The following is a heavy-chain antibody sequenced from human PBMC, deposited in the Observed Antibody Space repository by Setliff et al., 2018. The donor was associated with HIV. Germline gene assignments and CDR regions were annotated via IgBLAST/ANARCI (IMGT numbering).Heavy chain of an antibody. D-gene: IGHD2-2*01. CDR2: FDPEDGET. CDR3: AIDMVGGWLRPMPDF. V-gene: IGHV1-24*01. Sequence: ASVKVSCKVSGFTLREVSMHWVRQAPGKGLEWMGYFDPEDGETVYAQKFQGRATMTEDTSTDTAYLELSGLRSEDTAVYYCAIDMVGGWLRPMPDFWGQGALVTVSS. CDR1: GFTLREVS. J-gene: IGHJ4*02.